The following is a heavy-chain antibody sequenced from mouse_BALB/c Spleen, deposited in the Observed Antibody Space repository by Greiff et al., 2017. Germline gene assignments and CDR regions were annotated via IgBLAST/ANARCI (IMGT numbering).Heavy chain of an antibody. CDR3: ARGTPMIINAMDD. D-gene: IGHD2-4*01. V-gene: IGHV5-4*02. J-gene: IGHJ4*01. CDR1: GFTFSDYY. Sequence: EVKVEESGGGLVKPGGSLKLSCAASGFTFSDYYMYWVRQTPEKRLEWVATISDGGSYTYYPDSVKGRFTISRDNAKNNLYLQMSSLKSEDTAMYDCARGTPMIINAMDDWGQGTSVTVSS. CDR2: ISDGGSYT.